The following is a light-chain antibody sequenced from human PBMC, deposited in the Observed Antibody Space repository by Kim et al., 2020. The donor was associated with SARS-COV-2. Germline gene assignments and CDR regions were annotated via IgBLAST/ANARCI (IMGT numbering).Light chain of an antibody. CDR1: ISNIGAGYD. CDR3: QSYDNSLSGYV. J-gene: IGLJ1*01. Sequence: QRVTISCTGSISNIGAGYDVHWYQQLPATAPKLLIYGNSNRPSGVPDRVSGSKSDTSASLAITGRQAEDEADYYCQSYDNSLSGYVFGSGTKVTV. V-gene: IGLV1-40*01. CDR2: GNS.